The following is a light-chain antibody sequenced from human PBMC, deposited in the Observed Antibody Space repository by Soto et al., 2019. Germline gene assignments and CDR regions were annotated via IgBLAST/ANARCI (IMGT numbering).Light chain of an antibody. Sequence: QSVLTQPPSVSGAPGQRVTISCTGSSSNIGAGYDVHWYQQLPGTAPKLLIYGNSNRPSGVPDRFSGSKSGTSASLAITGLQAEDDADYSCQSYDSSLSGWKVFGGGTKLTVL. J-gene: IGLJ2*01. CDR1: SSNIGAGYD. CDR3: QSYDSSLSGWKV. CDR2: GNS. V-gene: IGLV1-40*01.